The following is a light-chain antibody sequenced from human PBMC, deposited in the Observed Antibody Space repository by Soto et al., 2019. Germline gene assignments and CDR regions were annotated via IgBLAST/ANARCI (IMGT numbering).Light chain of an antibody. CDR1: QSISSN. Sequence: EIVMTQSPANLSVSPGERATLSCRASQSISSNLAWYLQKPGQGPRLLIYGASTRATGIPARFSGSGSGTEFTLTISSLQSEDFAVYYCQQYNKWPPYTFGQGTKLEIK. CDR3: QQYNKWPPYT. J-gene: IGKJ2*01. CDR2: GAS. V-gene: IGKV3-15*01.